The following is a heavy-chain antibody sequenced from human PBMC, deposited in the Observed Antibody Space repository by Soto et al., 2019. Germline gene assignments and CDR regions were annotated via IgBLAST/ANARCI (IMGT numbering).Heavy chain of an antibody. CDR2: IYRDGST. D-gene: IGHD4-4*01. V-gene: IGHV3-53*01. CDR3: AKGLTTSYYYYYGMDV. Sequence: GGSLRLSCAVSGFTVSSNSMSWVRLAPGKGLEWVSSIYRDGSTYYADSVKGRFTISRDVSKDTLYLQMTSLRAEDTAVYYCAKGLTTSYYYYYGMDVWGQGTTVTVSS. CDR1: GFTVSSNS. J-gene: IGHJ6*02.